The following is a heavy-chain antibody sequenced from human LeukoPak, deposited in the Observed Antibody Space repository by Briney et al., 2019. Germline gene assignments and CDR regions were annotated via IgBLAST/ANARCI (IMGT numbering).Heavy chain of an antibody. Sequence: GASVTVSCTVSGYTLTELSMHWVRQAPGKGLEWMGGFDPEDGETIYAQKFQGRVTMTEDTSTDTAYMELSSLRSEDTAVYYCATAITIFGVVTRWFDPWGQGTLVTVSS. CDR2: FDPEDGET. V-gene: IGHV1-24*01. CDR1: GYTLTELS. J-gene: IGHJ5*02. D-gene: IGHD3-3*01. CDR3: ATAITIFGVVTRWFDP.